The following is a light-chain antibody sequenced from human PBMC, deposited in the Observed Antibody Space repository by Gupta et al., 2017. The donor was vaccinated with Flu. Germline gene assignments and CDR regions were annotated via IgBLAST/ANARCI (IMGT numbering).Light chain of an antibody. CDR3: AAWDDSRSAWV. J-gene: IGLJ3*02. CDR2: RND. Sequence: QSVLPQQPSASGPPGRRVTISCSVSSSNIGSNYVYWYQQLPGPAPKLLISRNDNRPSGVPARCSGSKSGTSAALVIIGILPDDEADYYCAAWDDSRSAWVLGGGTKVTV. V-gene: IGLV1-47*01. CDR1: SSNIGSNY.